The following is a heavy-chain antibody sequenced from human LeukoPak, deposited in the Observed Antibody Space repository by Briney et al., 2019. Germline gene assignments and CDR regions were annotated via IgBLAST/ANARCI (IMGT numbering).Heavy chain of an antibody. CDR1: GGSFSGYY. V-gene: IGHV4-34*01. CDR2: INHSGST. D-gene: IGHD6-6*01. CDR3: ARGVVLDY. Sequence: ETLSLTCSVYGGSFSGYYWSWIRQPPGKGLEWIGEINHSGSTNYNPSLKSRVPISVDTSKNQFSLKLSSVTAADTAVYYCARGVVLDYWGQGTLVTVSS. J-gene: IGHJ4*02.